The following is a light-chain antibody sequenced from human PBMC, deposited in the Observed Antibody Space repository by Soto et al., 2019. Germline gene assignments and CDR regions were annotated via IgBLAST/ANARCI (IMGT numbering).Light chain of an antibody. CDR3: SSYTSSITVV. V-gene: IGLV2-14*03. CDR1: SSDVGAYNY. CDR2: DVS. Sequence: QSVLTQPASVSGSPGQSITISCTGTSSDVGAYNYVSWYQHHPGKAPKLMIYDVSNRPSGISNRFSGSKSGNTASLTISGLQAEDEADYYCSSYTSSITVVFGGGTKVTVL. J-gene: IGLJ2*01.